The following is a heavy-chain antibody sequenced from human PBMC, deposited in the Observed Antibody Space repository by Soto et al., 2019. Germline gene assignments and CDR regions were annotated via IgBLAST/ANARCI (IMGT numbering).Heavy chain of an antibody. CDR3: ARDRSPRDTAMVHNWFDP. V-gene: IGHV3-30-3*01. CDR1: VFTFSSYA. Sequence: GSLRLTCAASVFTFSSYARHWVRQAPGKGLEWVAVISYDGSNKYYADSAKGRFTISRDNSKNTLYLQMNSLRAEDTAVYYCARDRSPRDTAMVHNWFDPWGQGTLVTVSS. CDR2: ISYDGSNK. D-gene: IGHD5-18*01. J-gene: IGHJ5*02.